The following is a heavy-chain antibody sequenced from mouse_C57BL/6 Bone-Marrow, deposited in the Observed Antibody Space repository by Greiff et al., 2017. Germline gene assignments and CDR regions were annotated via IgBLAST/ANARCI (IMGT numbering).Heavy chain of an antibody. CDR3: ARWPTVVATRYFDV. V-gene: IGHV1-82*01. D-gene: IGHD1-1*01. J-gene: IGHJ1*03. CDR2: IYPGDGDT. CDR1: GYAFSSSW. Sequence: LVESGPELVKPGASVKISCKASGYAFSSSWMNWVKQRPGKGLEWIGRIYPGDGDTNYNGKFKGKATLTADTSSSTAYMQLSSLTSEDSAVYFCARWPTVVATRYFDVWGTGTTVTVSS.